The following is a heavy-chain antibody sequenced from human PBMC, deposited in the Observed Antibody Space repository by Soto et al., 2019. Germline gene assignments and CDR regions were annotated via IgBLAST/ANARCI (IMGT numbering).Heavy chain of an antibody. Sequence: SETLSLTCVVSGDSVSSTNWWSWIRQPPGQGLEWIGEVYHSGTATYNPSLKSRVTISVDKAQNNFSLKLNSATAADTATYFCARHSLSPTDAYDYWGPGTQVTVSS. V-gene: IGHV4-4*02. CDR3: ARHSLSPTDAYDY. D-gene: IGHD1-1*01. J-gene: IGHJ4*02. CDR1: GDSVSSTNW. CDR2: VYHSGTA.